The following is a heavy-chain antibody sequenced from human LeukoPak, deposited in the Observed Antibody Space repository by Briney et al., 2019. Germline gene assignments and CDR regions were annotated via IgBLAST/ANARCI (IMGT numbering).Heavy chain of an antibody. CDR2: ISGSGGST. CDR1: GSTFSSYA. CDR3: AKDPTETYYDFWSGTITYFDY. Sequence: GGSLRLSCAASGSTFSSYAMSWVRQAPGKGLEWVSAISGSGGSTYYADSVKGRFTISRDNSKNTLYLQMNSLRAEDTAVYYCAKDPTETYYDFWSGTITYFDYWGQGTLVTVSS. D-gene: IGHD3-3*01. J-gene: IGHJ4*02. V-gene: IGHV3-23*01.